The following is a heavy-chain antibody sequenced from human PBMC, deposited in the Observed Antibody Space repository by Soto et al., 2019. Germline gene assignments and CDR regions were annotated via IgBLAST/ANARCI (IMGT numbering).Heavy chain of an antibody. V-gene: IGHV3-33*01. D-gene: IGHD1-1*01. CDR3: ARGNRHNSGARDH. J-gene: IGHJ4*02. Sequence: QAQLVESGGGVVQPGRSLRLSCAASGFTFRTYGMHWVPQAPGKGLEWVAVIWYDGRNKYYTESVKGRFTISRDNSKSTLYLEMNSLRDEDTAMYYCARGNRHNSGARDHWGQGTQVTVSS. CDR2: IWYDGRNK. CDR1: GFTFRTYG.